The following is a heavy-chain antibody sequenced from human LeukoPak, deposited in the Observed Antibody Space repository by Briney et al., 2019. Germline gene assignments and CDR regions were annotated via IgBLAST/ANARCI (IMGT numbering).Heavy chain of an antibody. D-gene: IGHD6-19*01. Sequence: SETLSLTCTVSGGSISSSSYYWAWIRRPPGKGLEWIGSIYYSGSTYYNPSLKSRVTISVDTSKNQFSLKLSSVTATDTDVYYCARHCPSGWYIDYFDYWGQGTLVTVSS. V-gene: IGHV4-39*01. CDR1: GGSISSSSYY. CDR2: IYYSGST. J-gene: IGHJ4*02. CDR3: ARHCPSGWYIDYFDY.